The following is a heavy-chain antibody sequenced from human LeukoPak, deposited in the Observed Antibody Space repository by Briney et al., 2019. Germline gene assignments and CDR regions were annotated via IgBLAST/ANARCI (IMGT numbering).Heavy chain of an antibody. CDR1: GGSISSYY. J-gene: IGHJ3*02. CDR2: IYYSGST. CDR3: ARDGSSWFLDAFDI. V-gene: IGHV4-59*01. Sequence: SETLSLTCTVSGGSISSYYWSWIRQPPGKGLEWIGYIYYSGSTNYNPFLKSRVTISVDTSKNQFSLKLSSVTAADTAVYYCARDGSSWFLDAFDIWGQGTMVTVSS. D-gene: IGHD6-13*01.